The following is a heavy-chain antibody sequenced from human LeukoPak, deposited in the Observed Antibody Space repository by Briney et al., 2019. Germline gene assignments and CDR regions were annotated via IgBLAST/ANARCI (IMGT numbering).Heavy chain of an antibody. CDR3: ARGGYYGSGNDFRFDP. CDR1: GGSISSYY. D-gene: IGHD3-10*01. V-gene: IGHV4-59*01. CDR2: IYYSGST. J-gene: IGHJ5*02. Sequence: SETLSLTCTVSGGSISSYYWSWIRQPPGKGLEWIGYIYYSGSTNYKPSLKSRVTISVDTSKNQFSLKLNSVTAADAAVYYCARGGYYGSGNDFRFDPWGQGTLVTVSS.